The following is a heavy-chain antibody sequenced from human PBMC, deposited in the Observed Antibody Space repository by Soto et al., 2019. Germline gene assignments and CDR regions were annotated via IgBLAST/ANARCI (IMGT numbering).Heavy chain of an antibody. D-gene: IGHD1-20*01. CDR1: GFTFNTYG. V-gene: IGHV3-23*01. J-gene: IGHJ5*02. CDR3: AKSGPYNL. Sequence: EVQLFESGGGLVQPGGSLRLSCAASGFTFNTYGMSWVRQAPGKGLEWVSAISDSGGSTYYADSVKGRFTISRDNSKNTLYLQLNSLRAEDTAVYYCAKSGPYNLWGQGTLVTVSS. CDR2: ISDSGGST.